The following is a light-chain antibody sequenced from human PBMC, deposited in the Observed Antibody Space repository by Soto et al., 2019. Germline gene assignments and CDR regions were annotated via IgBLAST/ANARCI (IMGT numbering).Light chain of an antibody. CDR2: AAS. CDR1: QSVTANY. V-gene: IGKV3-20*01. Sequence: EVVLTQSPGTVSLSPGERATLSCRASQSVTANYLAWYQQKPGQAPRLLIYAASSRATGIPDRFSGSGSGTAFTLSISRLEPEDFAMYYCQHDGSSVTWTFGQGTKVEIK. CDR3: QHDGSSVTWT. J-gene: IGKJ1*01.